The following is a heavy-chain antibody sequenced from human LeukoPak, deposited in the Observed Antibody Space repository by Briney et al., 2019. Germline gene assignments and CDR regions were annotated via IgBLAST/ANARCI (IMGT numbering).Heavy chain of an antibody. CDR2: ISYDGSNK. D-gene: IGHD1-26*01. J-gene: IGHJ6*03. V-gene: IGHV3-30*03. CDR3: ARVDSGSQGYYYYYMDV. Sequence: PGGSLRLSCAASGFTFSSYGMHWVRQAPGKGLEWVAVISYDGSNKYYADSVKGRFTISRDNSKNTLYLQMNSLRAEDTAVYYCARVDSGSQGYYYYYMDVWGKGTTVTVSS. CDR1: GFTFSSYG.